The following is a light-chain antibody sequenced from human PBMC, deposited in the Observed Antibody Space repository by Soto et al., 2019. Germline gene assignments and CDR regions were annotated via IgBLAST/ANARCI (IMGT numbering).Light chain of an antibody. CDR2: GAS. CDR1: QSVSSN. V-gene: IGKV3-15*01. Sequence: EIVMTQSPATLSVSPGERATLSCRASQSVSSNLAWYQQKPGQAPRLLIYGASTRATGIPARFSGSGSGTEFNLTISSLQSEDFAVYYCQRYNNWPQTFGQGTKVDIK. CDR3: QRYNNWPQT. J-gene: IGKJ1*01.